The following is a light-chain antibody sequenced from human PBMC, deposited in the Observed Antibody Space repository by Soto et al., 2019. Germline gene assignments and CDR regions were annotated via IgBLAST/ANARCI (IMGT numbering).Light chain of an antibody. V-gene: IGKV3-15*01. CDR3: QQYNSWPPYT. CDR1: QSVSSN. Sequence: EIVMTQSPATLSVSPGERATLSCRASQSVSSNLAWYQQKPGQAPRLLIYGASTRATGIPARFSGSGSGTEFTLAISSLQSEDFAMYYCQQYNSWPPYTFGQGTNLEIK. CDR2: GAS. J-gene: IGKJ2*01.